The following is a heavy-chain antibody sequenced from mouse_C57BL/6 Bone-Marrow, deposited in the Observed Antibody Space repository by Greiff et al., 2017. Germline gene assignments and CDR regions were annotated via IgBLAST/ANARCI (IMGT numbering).Heavy chain of an antibody. Sequence: VQPQESGAELVRPGASVTLSCKASGYTFTDYEMHWVKQTPVHGLEWIGAIDPETGGTAYNQKFKGKAILTADKSSSTAYMELRSLTSEDSAVYYCTREGFYGSSLFAYWGKGTLVTVSA. CDR3: TREGFYGSSLFAY. CDR2: IDPETGGT. V-gene: IGHV1-15*01. J-gene: IGHJ3*01. D-gene: IGHD1-1*01. CDR1: GYTFTDYE.